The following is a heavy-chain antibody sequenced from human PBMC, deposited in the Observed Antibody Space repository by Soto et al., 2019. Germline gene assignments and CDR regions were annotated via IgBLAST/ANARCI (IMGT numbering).Heavy chain of an antibody. D-gene: IGHD3-3*01. Sequence: SETLSLTCAVYGGSFSGYYWSWIRQPPGKGLEWIGEINHSGSTNYNPSLKSRVTISVDTSKNQFSLKLSSVTAADTAVYYCARGSGDFWSGYRYYYYGMDVWGQGTTVTVSS. V-gene: IGHV4-34*01. CDR1: GGSFSGYY. CDR2: INHSGST. J-gene: IGHJ6*02. CDR3: ARGSGDFWSGYRYYYYGMDV.